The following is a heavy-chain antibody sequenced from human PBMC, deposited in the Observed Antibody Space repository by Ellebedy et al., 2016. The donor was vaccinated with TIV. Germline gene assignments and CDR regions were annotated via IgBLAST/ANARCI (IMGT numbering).Heavy chain of an antibody. D-gene: IGHD3-10*01. Sequence: GGSLRLSXTASGLILSDYALSWVRQAPGKGLEWVSAISHSGAETFYGDPVQGRFTVSRDNSKNTLYLQTNSLGVEDTAVYYCATHTMGRGTSFSFFDYWGQGTLVAVSS. CDR1: GLILSDYA. J-gene: IGHJ4*02. CDR3: ATHTMGRGTSFSFFDY. V-gene: IGHV3-23*01. CDR2: ISHSGAET.